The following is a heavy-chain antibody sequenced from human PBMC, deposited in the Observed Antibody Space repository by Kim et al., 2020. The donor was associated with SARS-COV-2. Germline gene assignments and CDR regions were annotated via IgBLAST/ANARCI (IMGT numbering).Heavy chain of an antibody. J-gene: IGHJ5*02. CDR3: AKDASYCSGGSCYWFDP. CDR1: GFTFSKYG. D-gene: IGHD2-15*01. V-gene: IGHV3-30*18. CDR2: LSYDGRSQ. Sequence: GGSLRLSCVGSGFTFSKYGMHWVRQAPGKGLEWVAGLSYDGRSQYYGDSVKGRFTISRDNSNNTLYLQMNSLRVDDTAVYFCAKDASYCSGGSCYWFDPWGQGTLVTVSS.